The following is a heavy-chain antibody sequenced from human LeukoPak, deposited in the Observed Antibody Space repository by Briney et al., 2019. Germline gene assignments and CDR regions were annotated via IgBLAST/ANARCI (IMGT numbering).Heavy chain of an antibody. CDR1: GYTFTSYG. J-gene: IGHJ3*02. D-gene: IGHD3-10*01. CDR2: ISAYNGNT. CDR3: ARVPWFRAPMGRAFDI. Sequence: SVKVSCKASGYTFTSYGISWVRQAPGQGLEWMGWISAYNGNTNYAQKFQGRVTITADESTSTAYMELSSLRSEDTAVYYCARVPWFRAPMGRAFDIWGQGTMVTVSS. V-gene: IGHV1-18*01.